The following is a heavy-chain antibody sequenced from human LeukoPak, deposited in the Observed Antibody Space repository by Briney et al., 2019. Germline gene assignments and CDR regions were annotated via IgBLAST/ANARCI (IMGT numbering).Heavy chain of an antibody. V-gene: IGHV3-48*01. CDR2: ISSSSSTI. CDR1: GFTFSSYS. D-gene: IGHD6-13*01. J-gene: IGHJ4*02. CDR3: ARDQRGLVDY. Sequence: PGGSLRLSCAASGFTFSSYSMNWVRQAPGKGLEWVSYISSSSSTIYYADSVKGRFTISRDNAKNSLYLQMNSLRAEDTAVYYCARDQRGLVDYWGQGTLVTVSS.